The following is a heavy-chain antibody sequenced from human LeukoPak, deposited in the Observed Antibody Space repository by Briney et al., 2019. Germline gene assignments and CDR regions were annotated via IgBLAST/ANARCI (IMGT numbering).Heavy chain of an antibody. CDR1: DVRFPNHY. CDR3: TRVYGAGRSSQNLDS. Sequence: GGSLRLSCTSDDVRFPNHYLDSARHAPGKALEWVGSMRNRNNRYPTEYAPSVNDRFTISRDDSNSTSFLEMYTLLTEYRAAFYCTRVYGAGRSSQNLDSWGQGTLVTVSS. J-gene: IGHJ4*02. CDR2: MRNRNNRYPT. D-gene: IGHD4/OR15-4a*01. V-gene: IGHV3-72*01.